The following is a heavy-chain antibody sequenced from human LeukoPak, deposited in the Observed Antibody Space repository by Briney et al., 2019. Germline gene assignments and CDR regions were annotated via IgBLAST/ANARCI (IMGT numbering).Heavy chain of an antibody. D-gene: IGHD2/OR15-2a*01. CDR1: GGSISSSSYY. V-gene: IGHV4-39*01. CDR2: IYYSGST. J-gene: IGHJ3*02. Sequence: SETLSLTCTVSGGSISSSSYYWGWIRQPPGKGLEWIGSIYYSGSTYYNPSLKSRVTISVDTSKNQFSLQLNFVTPEDTAVYYCAREKNDDAFDIWGQGTMVTVSS. CDR3: AREKNDDAFDI.